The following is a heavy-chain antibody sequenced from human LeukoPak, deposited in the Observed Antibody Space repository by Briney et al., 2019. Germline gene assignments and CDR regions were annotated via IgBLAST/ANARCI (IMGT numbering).Heavy chain of an antibody. V-gene: IGHV3-21*01. Sequence: GGSLRLSCAASGFTFSSYSMNWVRQAPGKGLEWVSSISSSSSSYIYYADSVKGRFTISRDNAKNSLYLQMNSLRAEDTAVYYCAREGKYSSSWHYYYYYMDVWGKGTTVTISS. CDR2: ISSSSSSYI. CDR3: AREGKYSSSWHYYYYYMDV. D-gene: IGHD6-13*01. J-gene: IGHJ6*03. CDR1: GFTFSSYS.